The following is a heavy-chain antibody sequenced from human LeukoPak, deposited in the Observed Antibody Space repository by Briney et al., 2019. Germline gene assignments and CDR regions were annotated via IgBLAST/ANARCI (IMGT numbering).Heavy chain of an antibody. D-gene: IGHD1-1*01. CDR1: GFTFSSYA. CDR2: ISGRGGST. J-gene: IGHJ6*03. Sequence: GGSLRLSCAASGFTFSSYAMSWVRQAPGKGLEWVSAISGRGGSTYYADSVKGRFTISRENSENTLYLQMNSPRAEDTAVASCSLGNWNDDGYYYYYYIDYWGQGTTVTVSS. V-gene: IGHV3-23*01. CDR3: SLGNWNDDGYYYYYYIDY.